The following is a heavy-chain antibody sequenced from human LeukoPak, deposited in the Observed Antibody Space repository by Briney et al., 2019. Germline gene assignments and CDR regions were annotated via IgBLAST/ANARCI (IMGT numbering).Heavy chain of an antibody. CDR2: IYYSGST. CDR3: ARHEVGLAAAGFDY. CDR1: GGSISSSSYY. Sequence: SETLSLTCTVSGGSISSSSYYWGWIRRPPGKGLEWIGSIYYSGSTYYNPSLKSRVTISVDTSKNQFSLKLSSVTAADTAVYYCARHEVGLAAAGFDYWGQGTLVTVSS. J-gene: IGHJ4*02. D-gene: IGHD6-13*01. V-gene: IGHV4-39*01.